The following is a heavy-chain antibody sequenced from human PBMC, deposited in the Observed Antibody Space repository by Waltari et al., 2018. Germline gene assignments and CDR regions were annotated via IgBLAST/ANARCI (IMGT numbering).Heavy chain of an antibody. D-gene: IGHD5-12*01. CDR1: GFTFSSYA. CDR2: IIGSGTST. Sequence: EVQLLESGGGLVQPGGSLRLSCAASGFTFSSYAMSWVRQAPGKGLEWVSVIIGSGTSTNYAESVKGRFTISRDNSKNTVYLQMNSLRAEDTAVYYCAKDEKSGDGYVTFDHWGQGTLLTVSS. CDR3: AKDEKSGDGYVTFDH. J-gene: IGHJ4*02. V-gene: IGHV3-23*01.